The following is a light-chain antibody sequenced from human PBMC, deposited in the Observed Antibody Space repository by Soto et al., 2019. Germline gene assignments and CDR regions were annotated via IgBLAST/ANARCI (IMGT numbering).Light chain of an antibody. CDR2: EVT. J-gene: IGLJ1*01. CDR3: SSYTNINTRAGV. CDR1: SSNIGSNT. V-gene: IGLV1-44*01. Sequence: QSVLTQPPSASGTPGQRVTISCSGSSSNIGSNTVNWYQQLPGTAPKLIIYEVTDRPSGVSNRFSGSKSGNTASLTISGLQAEDEAEYYCSSYTNINTRAGVFGTGTKVTVL.